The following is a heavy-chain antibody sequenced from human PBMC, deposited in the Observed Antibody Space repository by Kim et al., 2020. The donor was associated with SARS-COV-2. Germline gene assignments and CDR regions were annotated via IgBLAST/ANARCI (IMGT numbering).Heavy chain of an antibody. V-gene: IGHV3-23*01. CDR3: ARSLAYSNSIMDAQ. J-gene: IGHJ4*02. D-gene: IGHD6-6*01. CDR2: ISGTGVDT. Sequence: GGSLRLSCTVSGFTLTSYAMNWVRQAPGKGLEWVSAISGTGVDTFYADSVKGRFTISRDKYKNILFLEMNNLRVEDTAMYYCARSLAYSNSIMDAQWGQGTPGAVS. CDR1: GFTLTSYA.